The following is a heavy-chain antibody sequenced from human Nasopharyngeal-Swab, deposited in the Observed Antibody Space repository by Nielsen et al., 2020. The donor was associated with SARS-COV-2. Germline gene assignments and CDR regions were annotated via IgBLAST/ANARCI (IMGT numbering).Heavy chain of an antibody. J-gene: IGHJ4*02. D-gene: IGHD6-13*01. CDR3: ARWKGIAAAWDY. Sequence: WIRQPPGKGLEWIGSIYYSGSTYYNPSLKSRVTISVETSKNQFSLKLSSVTAADTAVYYCARWKGIAAAWDYWGQGTLVTVSS. CDR2: IYYSGST. V-gene: IGHV4-39*01.